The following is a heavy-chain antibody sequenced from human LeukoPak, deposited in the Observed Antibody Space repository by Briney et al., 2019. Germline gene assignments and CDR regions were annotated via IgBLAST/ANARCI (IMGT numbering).Heavy chain of an antibody. CDR3: AREFEGQEAGAYGSGSYDVFDI. CDR2: ISYDGSNK. CDR1: GFTFSSYA. D-gene: IGHD3-10*01. Sequence: GGSLRLSCAASGFTFSSYAMHWVRQAPGKGLEWVAVISYDGSNKYYADSVKGRFTISRDNSKTTLYLELNSLRAEDTAVYYCAREFEGQEAGAYGSGSYDVFDIWGQGTMVTVSS. V-gene: IGHV3-30-3*01. J-gene: IGHJ3*02.